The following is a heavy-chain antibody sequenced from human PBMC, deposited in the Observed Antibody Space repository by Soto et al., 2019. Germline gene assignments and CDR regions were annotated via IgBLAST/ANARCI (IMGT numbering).Heavy chain of an antibody. D-gene: IGHD3-10*01. CDR3: VRGLYGSGSYYFDY. J-gene: IGHJ4*02. V-gene: IGHV3-33*01. CDR2: IWNDGSNK. Sequence: GGSLRLSCAASGFTSSSYGMHWVRQAPGKGLEWVAVIWNDGSNKYYADSVKGRFTISRDNSKNTLYLQMNSLRAEDTAVYYCVRGLYGSGSYYFDYWGQGTLVTVSS. CDR1: GFTSSSYG.